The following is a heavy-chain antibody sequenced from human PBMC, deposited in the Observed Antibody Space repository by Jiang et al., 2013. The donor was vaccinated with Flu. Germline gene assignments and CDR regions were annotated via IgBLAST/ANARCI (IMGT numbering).Heavy chain of an antibody. Sequence: VTGGSINSATYYWSWIRQPAGKGLEWIGRIFISGSTNYNPSLESRVTLSIDTSKNQFSLKLNSVTAADTAVYFCAREMSSGHAKNWGQGTLVTVSS. CDR2: IFISGST. V-gene: IGHV4-61*02. CDR1: GGSINSATYY. CDR3: AREMSSGHAKN. D-gene: IGHD6-19*01. J-gene: IGHJ4*02.